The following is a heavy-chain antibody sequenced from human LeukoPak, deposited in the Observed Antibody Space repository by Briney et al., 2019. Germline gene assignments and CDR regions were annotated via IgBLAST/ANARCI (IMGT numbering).Heavy chain of an antibody. CDR1: GGSISSSSYY. Sequence: SETLSLTCTVSGGSISSSSYYWGWIRQPPGKGLEWIGSIYYSGSTYYNPSLKSRVTISVDTSKNQFSLKLSSVTAADTAVYYCARDRAPRIAVAGRVARYFDYWGQGTLVTVSS. CDR3: ARDRAPRIAVAGRVARYFDY. V-gene: IGHV4-39*07. J-gene: IGHJ4*02. CDR2: IYYSGST. D-gene: IGHD6-19*01.